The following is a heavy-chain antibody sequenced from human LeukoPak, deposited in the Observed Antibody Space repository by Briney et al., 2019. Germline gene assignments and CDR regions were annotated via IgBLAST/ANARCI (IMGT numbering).Heavy chain of an antibody. J-gene: IGHJ5*02. CDR1: GGTFSSYA. Sequence: SVKVSCKASGGTFSSYAVSWVRQAPGQGLEWMGGIIPIFGTANYAQKFQGRVTITADESTSTAYMELSSLRSEDTAVYYCARDVAVTTEEWFDPWGQGTLVTVSS. CDR2: IIPIFGTA. CDR3: ARDVAVTTEEWFDP. D-gene: IGHD2-21*02. V-gene: IGHV1-69*13.